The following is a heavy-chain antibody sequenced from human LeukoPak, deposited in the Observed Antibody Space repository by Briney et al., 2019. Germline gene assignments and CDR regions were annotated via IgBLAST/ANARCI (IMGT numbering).Heavy chain of an antibody. CDR3: ARDLGFRGETGWFDP. Sequence: GGSLRLSCVVSRFTFSTFTMNWVRQAPGKGLEWVSCISSSSSYIYYADSVKGRFTISRDNAKNSLYLQMNSLRAEDTAVYYCARDLGFRGETGWFDPWGQGTLVTVSS. J-gene: IGHJ5*02. V-gene: IGHV3-21*01. CDR2: ISSSSSYI. CDR1: RFTFSTFT. D-gene: IGHD2-15*01.